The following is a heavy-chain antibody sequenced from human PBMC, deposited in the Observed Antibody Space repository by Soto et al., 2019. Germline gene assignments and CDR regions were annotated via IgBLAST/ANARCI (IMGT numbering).Heavy chain of an antibody. V-gene: IGHV1-69*13. J-gene: IGHJ5*02. Sequence: SVKVSCKASGGTFSSYAISWVRQAPGQGLEWMGGIIPIFGTANYAQKFQGRVTITADESTSTAYMELSSLRSEDTAVYYCARDYYDSSGYYSWFDPWGQGTLVTVSS. CDR2: IIPIFGTA. D-gene: IGHD3-22*01. CDR1: GGTFSSYA. CDR3: ARDYYDSSGYYSWFDP.